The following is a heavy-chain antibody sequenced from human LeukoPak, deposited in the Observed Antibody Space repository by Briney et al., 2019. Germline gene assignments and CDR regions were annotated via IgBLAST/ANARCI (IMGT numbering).Heavy chain of an antibody. J-gene: IGHJ5*02. CDR2: VHPNGGNT. V-gene: IGHV1-8*02. CDR1: GGTFSSYA. Sequence: ASVKVSCKASGGTFSSYAINWVRQAAGQGLEWMGWVHPNGGNTAYAQKFQGRVTMTRDTSISTAYMELSGLTSDDTAVYFCARGPRNDPWGQGTLVTVSS. D-gene: IGHD1-14*01. CDR3: ARGPRNDP.